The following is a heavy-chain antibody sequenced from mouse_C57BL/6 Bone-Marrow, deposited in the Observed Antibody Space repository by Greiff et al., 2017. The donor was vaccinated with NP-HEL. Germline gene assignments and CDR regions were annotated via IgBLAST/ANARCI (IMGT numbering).Heavy chain of an antibody. J-gene: IGHJ1*03. CDR2: IDPSDSET. CDR1: GYTFTSYW. Sequence: QVQLQQPGAELVRPGSSVKLSCKASGYTFTSYWMHWVKQRPIQGLEWIGNIDPSDSETHYNQKFKDKATLTVDKSSSTAYMQLSSLTSEDSAVYYCARWDYGSSYVDWYFDVWGTGTTVTASS. CDR3: ARWDYGSSYVDWYFDV. D-gene: IGHD1-1*01. V-gene: IGHV1-52*01.